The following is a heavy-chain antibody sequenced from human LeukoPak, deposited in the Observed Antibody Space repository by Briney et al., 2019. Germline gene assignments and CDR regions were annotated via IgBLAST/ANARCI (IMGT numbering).Heavy chain of an antibody. CDR1: GFTLGDYN. V-gene: IGHV3-21*01. D-gene: IGHD3-3*01. CDR3: AKDTN. Sequence: GGSLRLSCVASGFTLGDYNMNWVRQAPGKGLEWVSAITRSSTYMNYADSLKGRFTISRDNAKNSMYLQMNSLTAEDTAVYYCAKDTNWGQGTLVTVSS. J-gene: IGHJ4*02. CDR2: ITRSSTYM.